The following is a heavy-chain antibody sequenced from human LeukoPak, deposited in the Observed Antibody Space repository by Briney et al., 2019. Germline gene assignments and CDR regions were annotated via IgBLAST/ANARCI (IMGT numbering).Heavy chain of an antibody. J-gene: IGHJ4*02. V-gene: IGHV1-2*02. CDR2: INPNSGGT. CDR3: ARIYCSSTSCYLLDY. CDR1: GYTXTGYY. D-gene: IGHD2-2*01. Sequence: ASVKVSCKASGYTXTGYYMHWVRQAPGQGLEWMAWINPNSGGTNYAQKFQGRVTMTRDTSISTAYMELSRLRSDDTAVYYCARIYCSSTSCYLLDYWGQGTLVTVSS.